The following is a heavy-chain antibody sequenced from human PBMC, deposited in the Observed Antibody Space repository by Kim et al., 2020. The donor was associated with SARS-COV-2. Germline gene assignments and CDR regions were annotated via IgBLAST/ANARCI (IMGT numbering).Heavy chain of an antibody. V-gene: IGHV1-3*01. D-gene: IGHD6-19*01. J-gene: IGHJ6*02. CDR3: AGGGTSGWSGMDV. Sequence: YSQKFQGRVTITRDTSASTAYMELSSLRSGDTAVYYCAGGGTSGWSGMDVWGQGTTVTVSS.